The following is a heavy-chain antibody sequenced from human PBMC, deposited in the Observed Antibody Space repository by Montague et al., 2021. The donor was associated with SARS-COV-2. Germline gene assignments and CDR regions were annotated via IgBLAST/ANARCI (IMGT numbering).Heavy chain of an antibody. V-gene: IGHV4-30-2*06. CDR3: ARKIIANAFDV. J-gene: IGHJ3*01. CDR2: IYESGST. D-gene: IGHD2/OR15-2a*01. Sequence: TLSLTCTVSGVSISSGDYSWNWIRQSPGKGLEWIGFIYESGSTLYNPSLKSRITISVDRSKNQFSLRLNSVTVADMAVYYCARKIIANAFDVWGHGTTVTVSS. CDR1: GVSISSGDYS.